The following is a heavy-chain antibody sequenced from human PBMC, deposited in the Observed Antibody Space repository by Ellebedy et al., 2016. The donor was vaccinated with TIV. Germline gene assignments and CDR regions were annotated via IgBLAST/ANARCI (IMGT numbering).Heavy chain of an antibody. V-gene: IGHV4-59*02. D-gene: IGHD6-13*01. CDR1: GGSVGHYC. CDR2: IYDGRDT. J-gene: IGHJ4*02. CDR3: ARTSAAGTY. Sequence: MPGGSLRLSCTVSGGSVGHYCWSWVRQPPGKGLEWIGYIYDGRDTDYNSSLRGRVTISVDTSKNRLSLKVNSVTAADTAMYYCARTSAAGTYWGQGTLVTVSS.